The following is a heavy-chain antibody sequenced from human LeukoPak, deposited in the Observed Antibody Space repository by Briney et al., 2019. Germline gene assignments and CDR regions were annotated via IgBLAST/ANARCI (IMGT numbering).Heavy chain of an antibody. CDR1: GFSFSSYW. V-gene: IGHV3-74*01. CDR3: AKYLTARGPPYALDV. CDR2: INIHGTGT. J-gene: IGHJ6*02. D-gene: IGHD1-14*01. Sequence: GGSLRLSCAASGFSFSSYWMHWVRQAPGKGLVWVSGINIHGTGTIYADSVKGRFTISRDNAKNTLYLQMNSLRAEDTAVYYCAKYLTARGPPYALDVWGQGTTVTVSS.